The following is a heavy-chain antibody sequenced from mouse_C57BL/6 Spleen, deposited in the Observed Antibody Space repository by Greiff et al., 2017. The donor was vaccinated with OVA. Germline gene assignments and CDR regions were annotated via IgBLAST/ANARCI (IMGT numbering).Heavy chain of an antibody. CDR2: INYDGSST. J-gene: IGHJ2*01. D-gene: IGHD1-1*02. V-gene: IGHV5-16*01. CDR3: ARDRDYGGYFDY. CDR1: GFTFSDYY. Sequence: DVKLVESEGGLVQPGSSMKLSCTASGFTFSDYYMAWVRQVPEKGLEWVANINYDGSSTYYLDSLKSRFIISRDNAKNILYLQMSSLKSEDTATYYCARDRDYGGYFDYWGQGTTLTVSS.